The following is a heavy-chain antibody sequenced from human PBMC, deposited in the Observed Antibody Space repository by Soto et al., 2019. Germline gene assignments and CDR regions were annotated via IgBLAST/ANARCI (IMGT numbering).Heavy chain of an antibody. CDR2: INPNSGGT. CDR3: ARDGQFCSSCDYYYYYMDV. J-gene: IGHJ6*03. Sequence: ASVKVSCKASGYTFTGYYMHWVRQAPGQGLEWMGWINPNSGGTNYAQKFQGWVTMTRDTSMSTAYMELSRLRSDDTAVYYCARDGQFCSSCDYYYYYMDVWGKGTTVTVSS. D-gene: IGHD2-2*01. V-gene: IGHV1-2*04. CDR1: GYTFTGYY.